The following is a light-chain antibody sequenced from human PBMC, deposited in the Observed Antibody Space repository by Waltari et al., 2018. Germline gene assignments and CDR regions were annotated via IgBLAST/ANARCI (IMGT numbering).Light chain of an antibody. CDR3: CSYTGSNNWV. CDR1: NSDVGAYNY. Sequence: QSALTQPVSVSGSPGQSITISCSGTNSDVGAYNYVSWYQQHPGKVPQVMIYGVNKRPSGVPGRFSGSKSGNTASLTVSGLQAEDEADYYCCSYTGSNNWVFGGGTKLTVL. CDR2: GVN. J-gene: IGLJ3*02. V-gene: IGLV2-8*01.